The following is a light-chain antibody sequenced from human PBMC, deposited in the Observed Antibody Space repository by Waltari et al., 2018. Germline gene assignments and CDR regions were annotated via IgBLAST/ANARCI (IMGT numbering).Light chain of an antibody. CDR3: QSADTDFANHVL. J-gene: IGLJ2*01. CDR1: ALPKLY. Sequence: SYDLTQPPSVSVSPGQPARITCSGNALPKLYSYWYQQKPGQTPLLLIYKDTQRSSGIPERFSGSTSGKTVTLTISGVQAEEAADYYCQSADTDFANHVLFGGGTQLTVL. V-gene: IGLV3-25*02. CDR2: KDT.